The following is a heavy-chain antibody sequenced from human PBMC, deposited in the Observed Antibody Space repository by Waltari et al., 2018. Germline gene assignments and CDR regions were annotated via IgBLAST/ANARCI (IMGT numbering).Heavy chain of an antibody. CDR3: ARDGVVGAHDLFDY. CDR1: GFTFRSYA. D-gene: IGHD1-26*01. J-gene: IGHJ4*02. CDR2: ISYDGSNK. Sequence: QVQLVESGGGVVQPGRSLRPSCAAPGFTFRSYAMHWVRPAPGKGLEWVAVISYDGSNKYYADSVKGRFTISRDNSKNTLYLQMNSLRAEDTAVYYCARDGVVGAHDLFDYWGQGTLVTVSS. V-gene: IGHV3-30-3*01.